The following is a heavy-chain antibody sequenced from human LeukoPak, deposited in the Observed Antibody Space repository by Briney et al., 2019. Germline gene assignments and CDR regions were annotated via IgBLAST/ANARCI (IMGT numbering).Heavy chain of an antibody. CDR1: GFTFSSYS. Sequence: GGSLRLSCAASGFTFSSYSMNWVRQAPGKGLEWVSSISSSSSYIYYADSVKGRFTISRDNAKNSLYLQMNSLRAEDTAVYYCARDGGYFWSAQGAFDIWGQGTMVTVSS. CDR2: ISSSSSYI. V-gene: IGHV3-21*04. CDR3: ARDGGYFWSAQGAFDI. J-gene: IGHJ3*02. D-gene: IGHD3-3*01.